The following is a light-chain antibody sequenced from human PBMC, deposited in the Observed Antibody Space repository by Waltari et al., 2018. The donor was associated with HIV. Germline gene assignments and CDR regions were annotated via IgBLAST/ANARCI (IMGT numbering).Light chain of an antibody. Sequence: QSALTQPPSASGSPGQSVTISCTGTSSAVGGYNYVSCYQQHPGKAPKLMIYEVNKRPSGVPDRFSGSKSGNTASLTVSGLQADDEADYYCSSYAGTPYVFGTGTKVTVL. CDR3: SSYAGTPYV. V-gene: IGLV2-8*01. CDR1: SSAVGGYNY. J-gene: IGLJ1*01. CDR2: EVN.